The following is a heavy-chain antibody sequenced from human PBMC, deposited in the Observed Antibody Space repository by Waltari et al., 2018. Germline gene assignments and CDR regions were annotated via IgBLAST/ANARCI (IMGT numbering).Heavy chain of an antibody. D-gene: IGHD4-4*01. V-gene: IGHV3-48*03. CDR3: ARDSGPWTGDDYNHFDY. Sequence: EVQLVESGGGLVQPGGSLRLSWSASGFTFGSSEMNWVRQAPGKGLGWVSYIRNSGSTIYYADSVKGRFTISRDNAKNSLYLQMNSLRAEDTAVYYCARDSGPWTGDDYNHFDYWGPGTLVTVSS. CDR1: GFTFGSSE. J-gene: IGHJ4*02. CDR2: IRNSGSTI.